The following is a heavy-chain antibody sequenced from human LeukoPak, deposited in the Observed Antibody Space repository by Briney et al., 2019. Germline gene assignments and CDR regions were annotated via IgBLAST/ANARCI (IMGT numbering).Heavy chain of an antibody. Sequence: GGSLRLSCAASGFTFDDYGMSWVRQGPGKGLEWVSGINWNGGRTGYADSVKGRFTISRDNAKNSLYLQMNSLRAEDTALYYCAKDSSSSSGLGYYYYYMDVWGKGTTVTVSS. CDR3: AKDSSSSSGLGYYYYYMDV. CDR2: INWNGGRT. D-gene: IGHD6-6*01. J-gene: IGHJ6*03. V-gene: IGHV3-20*04. CDR1: GFTFDDYG.